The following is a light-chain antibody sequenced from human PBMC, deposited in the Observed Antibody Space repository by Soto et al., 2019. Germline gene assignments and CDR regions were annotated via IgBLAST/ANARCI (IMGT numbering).Light chain of an antibody. CDR2: GAS. J-gene: IGKJ1*01. Sequence: EILLTQSSGTLSLSPGEGGTLSCRASQRVSSSYLPGYQQKPGQAPRLPIYGASSRATGIPDRFRGSGSGTGFTLTISRLEPEDFAVYYCQQYGSSPRSTVGQGPKVDIK. V-gene: IGKV3-20*01. CDR1: QRVSSSY. CDR3: QQYGSSPRST.